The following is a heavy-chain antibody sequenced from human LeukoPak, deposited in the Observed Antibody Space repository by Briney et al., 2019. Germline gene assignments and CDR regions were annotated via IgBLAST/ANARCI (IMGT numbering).Heavy chain of an antibody. J-gene: IGHJ4*02. V-gene: IGHV5-51*01. Sequence: GESLKISCKGSGYNFINYWIGWVRQTPGKGLEWMGIIYPGDSHTRYSSSFKGQVTISVDRPISTAYLQWSSLKASDSAMYYCARQPALGAVAAMRGVPFDYWGQGTLVTVSA. D-gene: IGHD6-19*01. CDR1: GYNFINYW. CDR2: IYPGDSHT. CDR3: ARQPALGAVAAMRGVPFDY.